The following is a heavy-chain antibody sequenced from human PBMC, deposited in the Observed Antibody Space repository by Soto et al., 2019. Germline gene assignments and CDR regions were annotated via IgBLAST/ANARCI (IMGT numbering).Heavy chain of an antibody. J-gene: IGHJ4*02. CDR2: IYYSGST. Sequence: QVQLQESGPGLVKPSQTLSLTCTVSGGSISSGGYYWSWIRQHPGKGLEWIGYIYYSGSTYYNPSLKSRVTISVDTSKNQFSLKLSSVTAADTAVYYCARIFPRAYSSRYIRDYWGQGTLVTVSS. CDR1: GGSISSGGYY. CDR3: ARIFPRAYSSRYIRDY. V-gene: IGHV4-31*03. D-gene: IGHD6-13*01.